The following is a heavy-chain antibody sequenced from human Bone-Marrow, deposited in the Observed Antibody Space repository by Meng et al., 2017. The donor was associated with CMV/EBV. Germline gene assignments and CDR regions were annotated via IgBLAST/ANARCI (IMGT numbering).Heavy chain of an antibody. CDR2: INHSGST. D-gene: IGHD1-26*01. CDR3: AREGGSLGV. CDR1: GGSFSGYY. J-gene: IGHJ6*01. V-gene: IGHV4-34*01. Sequence: SETLSLTCAVYGGSFSGYYWSWIRQPPGKGLEWIGEINHSGSTNYNPSLKSRVTISVDTSKNQFSLKLSSVTAADTAVYFCAREGGSLGVWGPGTTVTCSS.